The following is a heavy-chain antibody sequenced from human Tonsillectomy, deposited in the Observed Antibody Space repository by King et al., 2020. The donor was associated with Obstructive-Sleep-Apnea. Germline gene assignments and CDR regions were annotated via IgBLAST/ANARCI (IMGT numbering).Heavy chain of an antibody. J-gene: IGHJ3*02. CDR3: ASPIGGATSAFDI. CDR2: ISYDGSNK. D-gene: IGHD1-26*01. V-gene: IGHV3-30*04. CDR1: GFTFSSYA. Sequence: VQLVESGGGVVQPGRSLRLSCAASGFTFSSYAMHWVRQAPGKGLEWVAVISYDGSNKYYADSVKGRFTISRDNSKNTLYLQMNSLRAEDTAVYYCASPIGGATSAFDIWGQGTMVTVSS.